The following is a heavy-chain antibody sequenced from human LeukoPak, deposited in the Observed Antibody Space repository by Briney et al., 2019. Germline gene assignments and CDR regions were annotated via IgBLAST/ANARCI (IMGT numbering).Heavy chain of an antibody. CDR2: INPNSGGT. J-gene: IGHJ5*02. D-gene: IGHD2-15*01. CDR1: GYTFIGYH. V-gene: IGHV1-2*06. Sequence: ASVKVSCKASGYTFIGYHIHWVRQAPGQGLEWMGRINPNSGGTNYAQKFQGRVTMTRDTSISTAYMELSRLRSDDTAVYYCARGYCSGGSCYSVENWFDPWGQGTLVTVSS. CDR3: ARGYCSGGSCYSVENWFDP.